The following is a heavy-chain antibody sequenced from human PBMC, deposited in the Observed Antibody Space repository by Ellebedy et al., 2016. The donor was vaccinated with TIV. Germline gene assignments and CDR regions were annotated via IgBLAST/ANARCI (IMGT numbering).Heavy chain of an antibody. V-gene: IGHV4-34*01. CDR2: INHSGST. D-gene: IGHD1-26*01. J-gene: IGHJ4*02. CDR3: ARRTDSGSYYDYFNK. CDR1: GGSFSGYY. Sequence: SETLSLTCAVYGGSFSGYYWSWIRQPPGKGLEWIGEINHSGSTYYNPSLESRVTMSADTSKNQFSLELTYVTAADTALYYCARRTDSGSYYDYFNKWGKGILVTVSS.